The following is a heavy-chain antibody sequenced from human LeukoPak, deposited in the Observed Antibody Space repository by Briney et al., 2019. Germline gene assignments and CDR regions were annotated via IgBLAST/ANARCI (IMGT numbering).Heavy chain of an antibody. CDR1: GGSISSYY. V-gene: IGHV4-59*01. J-gene: IGHJ4*02. CDR3: AVKMGYCSSSRCLTGFDY. CDR2: IYYSGST. D-gene: IGHD2-2*01. Sequence: SETLSLTCTVSGGSISSYYWSWIRQPPGKGLEWIGYIYYSGSTNYNPSLKSRVTISVDTSKNQFSLKLSSVTAADTAVYYCAVKMGYCSSSRCLTGFDYWGQGTLVTVSS.